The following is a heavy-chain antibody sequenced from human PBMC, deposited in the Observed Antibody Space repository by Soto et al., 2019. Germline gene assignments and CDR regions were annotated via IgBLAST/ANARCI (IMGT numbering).Heavy chain of an antibody. J-gene: IGHJ4*02. CDR1: GFTFSSYG. Sequence: PGGSLRLSCAASGFTFSSYGMHWVRQAPGKGLEWVAVISYDGSNKDYGDSVKGRFTISRDNSKNTLYLQMNSLRAEDTAVYYCAKSVYNWNDGFFDYWGQGTLVTVSS. V-gene: IGHV3-30*18. CDR2: ISYDGSNK. D-gene: IGHD1-1*01. CDR3: AKSVYNWNDGFFDY.